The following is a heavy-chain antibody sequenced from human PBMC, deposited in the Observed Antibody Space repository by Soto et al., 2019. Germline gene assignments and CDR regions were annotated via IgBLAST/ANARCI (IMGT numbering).Heavy chain of an antibody. V-gene: IGHV3-21*01. J-gene: IGHJ6*03. CDR2: ISSSSSYL. D-gene: IGHD2-2*01. CDR1: GFTFSSYS. Sequence: EVQLVESGGGLVKPGGSLRLSCAASGFTFSSYSMNWVRQAPGKGLEWVSSISSSSSYLYYADSVKGRFTISRDNAKNSLYLQMNSLRAEDTAVYYCARDQVVVVPAAREGYYYYYMDVWGKGTTVTVSS. CDR3: ARDQVVVVPAAREGYYYYYMDV.